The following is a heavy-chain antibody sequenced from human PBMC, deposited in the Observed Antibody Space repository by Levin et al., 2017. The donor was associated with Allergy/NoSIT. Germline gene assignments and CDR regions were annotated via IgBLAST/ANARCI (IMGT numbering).Heavy chain of an antibody. Sequence: GESLKISCAVSGFSLSDYAMAWVRQAPGKGLEWVSEITGGGFNTYYGDSVKGRFTVSKDDSKDTLYLDLSSLRVEDTAVYFCAKKQGGTSGFSFDVWGQGTMVTVSS. D-gene: IGHD1-1*01. CDR2: ITGGGFNT. V-gene: IGHV3-23*01. CDR3: AKKQGGTSGFSFDV. J-gene: IGHJ3*01. CDR1: GFSLSDYA.